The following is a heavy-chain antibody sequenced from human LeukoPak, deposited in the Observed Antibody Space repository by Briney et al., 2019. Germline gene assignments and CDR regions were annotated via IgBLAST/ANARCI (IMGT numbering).Heavy chain of an antibody. V-gene: IGHV4-39*01. CDR1: GGSISSSSYH. CDR3: ARRYCTGGNCYFLGPIFR. J-gene: IGHJ4*02. Sequence: SETLSLTCTVSGGSISSSSYHWGWIRQPPGKGLEWIGSIYYSGSTYYNPSLKSRVTISVDTSKNQFSLKLSSVTATDTAVYYCARRYCTGGNCYFLGPIFRWGQGTLVTVSS. CDR2: IYYSGST. D-gene: IGHD2-15*01.